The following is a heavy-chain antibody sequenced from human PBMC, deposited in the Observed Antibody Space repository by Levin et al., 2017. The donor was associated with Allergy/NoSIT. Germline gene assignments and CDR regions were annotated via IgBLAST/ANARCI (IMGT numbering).Heavy chain of an antibody. CDR2: IYPGDSDT. CDR1: GYNFTNYW. D-gene: IGHD3-9*01. Sequence: GESLKISCKGFGYNFTNYWIAWVRQMPGKGLEWMGIIYPGDSDTRYRPSFQGQVTISADKSISTVYLQWSSLKASDTAMYYCARHEQYLLTGYFYYYMDVWGKGTTVTVSS. V-gene: IGHV5-51*01. CDR3: ARHEQYLLTGYFYYYMDV. J-gene: IGHJ6*03.